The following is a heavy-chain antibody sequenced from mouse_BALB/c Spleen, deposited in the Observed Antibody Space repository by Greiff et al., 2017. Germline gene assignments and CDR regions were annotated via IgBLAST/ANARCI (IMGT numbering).Heavy chain of an antibody. Sequence: VHVKQSGAELVKPGASVKLSCTASGFNIKDTYMHWVKQRPEQGLEWIGRIDPANGNTKYDPKFQGKATITADTSSNTAYLQLSSLTSEDTAVYYCARDITTVVAGDYFDYWGQGTTLTVSS. D-gene: IGHD1-1*01. CDR1: GFNIKDTY. CDR3: ARDITTVVAGDYFDY. J-gene: IGHJ2*01. V-gene: IGHV14-3*02. CDR2: IDPANGNT.